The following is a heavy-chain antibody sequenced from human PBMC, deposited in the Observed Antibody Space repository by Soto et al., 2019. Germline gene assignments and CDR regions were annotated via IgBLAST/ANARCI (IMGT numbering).Heavy chain of an antibody. Sequence: QVQLVQSGAEVTKPGASVKVSCKASGYTFTGYYMHWVRQAPGQGLEWMGWINPNSGGTNYAQKFQGWVTMTRGTSISAAYMELSRLRSDDTAVYYCARTSTVTTFDYYYGMDVWGQGTTVTVS. CDR2: INPNSGGT. CDR1: GYTFTGYY. CDR3: ARTSTVTTFDYYYGMDV. V-gene: IGHV1-2*04. J-gene: IGHJ6*02. D-gene: IGHD4-17*01.